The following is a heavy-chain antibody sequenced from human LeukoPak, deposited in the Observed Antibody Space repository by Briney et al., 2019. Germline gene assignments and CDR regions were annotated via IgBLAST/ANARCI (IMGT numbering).Heavy chain of an antibody. V-gene: IGHV1-2*02. CDR3: ARDRLGSSTSWFDP. CDR2: INPNSGGA. CDR1: GYTFTGYY. Sequence: ASVKVSCKASGYTFTGYYMHWVRQAPGQGLEWMGWINPNSGGANYAQKFQGRVTMSRDTSISTAYMELSRLRSDGTAVYYCARDRLGSSTSWFDPWGQGTLVTVSS. D-gene: IGHD2-2*01. J-gene: IGHJ5*02.